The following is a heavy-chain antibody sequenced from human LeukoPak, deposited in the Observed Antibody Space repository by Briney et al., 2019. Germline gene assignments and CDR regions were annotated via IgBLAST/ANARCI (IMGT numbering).Heavy chain of an antibody. CDR3: ARDGGVLRFLEWLPLDY. V-gene: IGHV4-39*07. CDR2: IYYSGST. D-gene: IGHD3-3*01. CDR1: GGSISSSSYY. J-gene: IGHJ4*02. Sequence: SETLSLTCTVSGGSISSSSYYWGWIRQPPGKGLEWIGSIYYSGSTYYSPSLKSRVTISVDTSKNQFSLKLSSVTAADTAVYYCARDGGVLRFLEWLPLDYWGQGTLVTVSS.